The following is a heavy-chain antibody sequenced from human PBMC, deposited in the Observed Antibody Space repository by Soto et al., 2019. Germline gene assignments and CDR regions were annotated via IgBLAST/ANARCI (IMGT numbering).Heavy chain of an antibody. J-gene: IGHJ6*02. CDR3: ACPLQVWFGGMDV. Sequence: QVQLVQSGAEVKKPGSSVKVSCKASGGTFSSYTISWVRQAPGQGLEWMGRIIPILGIANYAQKFQGRVTITADKSTSTAYMELSSLRSEDTAVYYWACPLQVWFGGMDVWGQGTTVTVSS. CDR1: GGTFSSYT. V-gene: IGHV1-69*02. D-gene: IGHD3-10*01. CDR2: IIPILGIA.